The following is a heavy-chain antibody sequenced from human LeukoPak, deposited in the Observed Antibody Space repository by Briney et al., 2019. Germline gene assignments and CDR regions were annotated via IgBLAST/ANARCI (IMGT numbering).Heavy chain of an antibody. D-gene: IGHD4-17*01. Sequence: GASVKVSCKASGGTFSSFAISWVRQAPGQGLEWMGWISAYNGNTNYAQKLQGRVTMTTDTSTSTAYMELRSLRSDDTAVYYCARTNYGDPSYYYYYYGMDVWGQGTTVTVSS. CDR3: ARTNYGDPSYYYYYYGMDV. CDR1: GGTFSSFA. V-gene: IGHV1-18*01. CDR2: ISAYNGNT. J-gene: IGHJ6*02.